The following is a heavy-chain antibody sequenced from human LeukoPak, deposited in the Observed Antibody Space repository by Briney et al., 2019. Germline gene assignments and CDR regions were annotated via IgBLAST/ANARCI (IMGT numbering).Heavy chain of an antibody. CDR1: GGSISSSSYS. CDR3: ARGYSSSSVGFDY. CDR2: IYYSGST. J-gene: IGHJ4*02. D-gene: IGHD6-6*01. V-gene: IGHV4-61*05. Sequence: SETLSLTCTVSGGSISSSSYSWGWIRQPPGKGLEWIGYIYYSGSTNYNPSLKSRVTISVDTSKNQFSLKLSSVTAADTAVYYCARGYSSSSVGFDYWGQGTLVTVSS.